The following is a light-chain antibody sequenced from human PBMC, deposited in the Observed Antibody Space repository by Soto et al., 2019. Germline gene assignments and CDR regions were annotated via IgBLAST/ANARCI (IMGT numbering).Light chain of an antibody. J-gene: IGKJ2*01. CDR2: ETS. Sequence: EIVLTQSPATLSLSAGERVTLSCRSSQSVDTMVAWYQQQVGRTPRLLIYETSSRATGVPARFSGSGSGTDFPLPTSRLDLEVFAIYFFQVGSAWPPFKSFFGQGPKLKV. V-gene: IGKV3-11*01. CDR1: QSVDTM. CDR3: QVGSAWPPFKSF.